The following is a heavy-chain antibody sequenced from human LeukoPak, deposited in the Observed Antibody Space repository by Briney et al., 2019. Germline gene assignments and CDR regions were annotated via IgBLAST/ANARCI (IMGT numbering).Heavy chain of an antibody. Sequence: GGSLRLSCVVSGFNFNNYGMNWVRQAPGKGLDWVASIAYEGSNENYAESVKGRFTISRDNSKNTLYLQLSSLTAEDTAVYYCARPFGSVTIFGVVDYFDYWGQGSLVTVSS. D-gene: IGHD3-3*01. CDR1: GFNFNNYG. CDR3: ARPFGSVTIFGVVDYFDY. V-gene: IGHV3-30*04. J-gene: IGHJ4*02. CDR2: IAYEGSNE.